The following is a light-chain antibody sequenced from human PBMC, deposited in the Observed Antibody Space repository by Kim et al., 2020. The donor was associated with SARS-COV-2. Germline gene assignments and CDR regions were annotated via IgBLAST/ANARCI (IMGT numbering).Light chain of an antibody. CDR1: QSRLHSNGYNY. CDR3: MQALQTPLT. Sequence: PASISCRSSQSRLHSNGYNYLDWYLQKPGQSPQLLIYLGSNRASGVPDRFSGSGSGTDFTLKISRVEAEDVGVYYCMQALQTPLTFGGETKVDIK. J-gene: IGKJ4*01. V-gene: IGKV2-28*01. CDR2: LGS.